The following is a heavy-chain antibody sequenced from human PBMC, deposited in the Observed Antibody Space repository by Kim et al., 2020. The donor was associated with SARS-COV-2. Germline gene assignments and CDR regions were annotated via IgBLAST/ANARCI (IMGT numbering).Heavy chain of an antibody. V-gene: IGHV3-33*08. J-gene: IGHJ4*02. CDR2: IWYDGSNK. D-gene: IGHD2-15*01. Sequence: GGSLRLSCAASGFTFSSYGMHWVRQAPGKGLEWVAVIWYDGSNKYYADSVKGRFTISRDNSKNTLYLQMNSLRAEDTAVYYCARDGWIVRVGAMVAAMVWGQGTLVTVSS. CDR3: ARDGWIVRVGAMVAAMV. CDR1: GFTFSSYG.